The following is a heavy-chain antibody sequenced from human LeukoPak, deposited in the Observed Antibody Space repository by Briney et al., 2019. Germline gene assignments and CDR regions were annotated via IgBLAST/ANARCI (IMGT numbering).Heavy chain of an antibody. CDR3: AKRACTNGVCYTEFDY. J-gene: IGHJ4*02. CDR1: GFTFSSFG. V-gene: IGHV3-23*01. CDR2: ISGSGGST. D-gene: IGHD2-8*01. Sequence: GGTLRLSCAASGFTFSSFGMNWVRQAPGKGLEWVSAISGSGGSTYYADSVKGRFTISRDNSKNTLYLQMNSLGAEDTAVYYCAKRACTNGVCYTEFDYWGQGTLVTVSS.